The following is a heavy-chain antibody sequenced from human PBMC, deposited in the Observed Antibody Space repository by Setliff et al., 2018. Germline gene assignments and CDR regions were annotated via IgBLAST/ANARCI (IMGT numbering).Heavy chain of an antibody. CDR2: LNEDGSIT. D-gene: IGHD2-8*01. CDR3: VHNADFIGTFNT. V-gene: IGHV3-74*03. CDR1: GFTFSRYW. Sequence: PGGSLRLSCADSGFTFSRYWMHWVRQAPGKGLVWVSRLNEDGSITSYADSVKGRFTISRDNAKNTLYLQMSSLKIEDTAVYYCVHNADFIGTFNTWGQGTMVTVSS. J-gene: IGHJ3*01.